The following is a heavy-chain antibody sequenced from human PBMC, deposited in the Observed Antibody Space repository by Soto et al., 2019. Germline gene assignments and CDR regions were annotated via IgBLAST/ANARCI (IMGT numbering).Heavy chain of an antibody. CDR2: IRSKANSYAT. J-gene: IGHJ4*02. CDR1: GFTFSGSA. V-gene: IGHV3-73*01. Sequence: GGSLRLSCAASGFTFSGSAMHWVRQASGKGLEWVGRIRSKANSYATAYAASVKGRFTISRDDSKNTAYLQMNSLKTEDTAVYYCTFLHGVEDCSGGSCYSGPFDYWGQGTLVTVSS. CDR3: TFLHGVEDCSGGSCYSGPFDY. D-gene: IGHD2-15*01.